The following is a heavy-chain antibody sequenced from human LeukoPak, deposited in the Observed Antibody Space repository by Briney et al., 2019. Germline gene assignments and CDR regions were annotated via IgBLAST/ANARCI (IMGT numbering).Heavy chain of an antibody. V-gene: IGHV3-7*01. CDR3: TRLQRDRPDVY. Sequence: PGGSLRLSCAASGFKFSNYWMSWVRQVPGKGLEWVANINQDGGVQQYVGSVKGRFTISRDNAKNSLYLHLNSLRAEDTAVYYCTRLQRDRPDVYWGQGTLVTVSS. D-gene: IGHD1-14*01. J-gene: IGHJ4*02. CDR1: GFKFSNYW. CDR2: INQDGGVQ.